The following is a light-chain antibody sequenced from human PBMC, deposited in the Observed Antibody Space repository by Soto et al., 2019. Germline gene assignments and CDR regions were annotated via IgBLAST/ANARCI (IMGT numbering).Light chain of an antibody. V-gene: IGKV3-20*01. CDR1: QTVGGH. Sequence: EIVLTQSPATLSSFPGDRVTLSCRASQTVGGHFAWYQQKPGLAPRLLIYGASSRATGIPDRFSGSGSGTDFTLTISRLEPEDFAVYYCQQFSSYPLTFGGGTKVDIK. CDR2: GAS. CDR3: QQFSSYPLT. J-gene: IGKJ4*01.